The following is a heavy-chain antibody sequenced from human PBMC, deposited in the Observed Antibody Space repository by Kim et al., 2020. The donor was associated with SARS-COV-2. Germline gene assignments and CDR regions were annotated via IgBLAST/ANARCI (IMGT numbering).Heavy chain of an antibody. Sequence: GGSLRLSCAASGFTFSSYEMNWVRQAPGKGLEWVSYISSSGSTIYYADSVKGRFTISRDNAKNSLYLQMNSLRAEDTAVYYCARGYYDILTGYSGAFDIWGQGTMVTVSS. CDR3: ARGYYDILTGYSGAFDI. CDR2: ISSSGSTI. D-gene: IGHD3-9*01. CDR1: GFTFSSYE. J-gene: IGHJ3*02. V-gene: IGHV3-48*03.